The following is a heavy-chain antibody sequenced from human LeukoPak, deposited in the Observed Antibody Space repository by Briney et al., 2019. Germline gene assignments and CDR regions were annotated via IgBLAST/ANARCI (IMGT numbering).Heavy chain of an antibody. CDR2: IYYSGRT. Sequence: SETLSLTCSVSGGSISRYYWTWIRQPPGKGLEWIGYIYYSGRTNYNPSLKNRVTISRDTSKNQFSLKLSSVTAADTAIYYCARAGYSYGIISYFDSWGQGTLVTVSS. D-gene: IGHD5-18*01. CDR1: GGSISRYY. CDR3: ARAGYSYGIISYFDS. V-gene: IGHV4-59*08. J-gene: IGHJ4*02.